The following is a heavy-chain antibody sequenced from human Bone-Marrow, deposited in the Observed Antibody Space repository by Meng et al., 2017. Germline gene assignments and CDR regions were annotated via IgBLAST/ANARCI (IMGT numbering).Heavy chain of an antibody. J-gene: IGHJ4*02. CDR1: GGSFSGYY. D-gene: IGHD5-18*01. Sequence: QVHLQQWRAGLLTPSETRSLTCAVYGGSFSGYYWSWIRQPPGKGLEWIGEINHSGSTNYNPSLKSRVTISVDTSKNQFSLKLSSVTAADTAVYYCARGSWLQLWLQDYWGQGTLVTVPS. CDR3: ARGSWLQLWLQDY. CDR2: INHSGST. V-gene: IGHV4-34*01.